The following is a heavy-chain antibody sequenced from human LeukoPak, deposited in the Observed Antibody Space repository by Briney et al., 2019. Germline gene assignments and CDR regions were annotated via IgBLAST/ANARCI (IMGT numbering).Heavy chain of an antibody. V-gene: IGHV4-34*01. CDR2: INHSGST. CDR3: ARVGRITMVRGVIRAFDY. Sequence: SETLPLTCAVYGGSFSGYYWSWIRQPPGKGLEWIGEINHSGSTNYNPSLKSRDTISVDTSKNQFSLKLSSVTAADTAVYYCARVGRITMVRGVIRAFDYWGQGTLVTVSS. D-gene: IGHD3-10*01. CDR1: GGSFSGYY. J-gene: IGHJ4*02.